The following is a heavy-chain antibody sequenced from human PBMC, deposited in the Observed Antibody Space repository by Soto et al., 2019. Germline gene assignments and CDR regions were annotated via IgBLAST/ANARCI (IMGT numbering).Heavy chain of an antibody. D-gene: IGHD3-3*01. CDR1: GGSISSGGYY. V-gene: IGHV4-31*03. J-gene: IGHJ4*02. CDR3: ASSSYDFWSGFSPNRFDY. Sequence: SETLSLTCTVSGGSISSGGYYWSWIRQHPGKGLEWIGYIYYSGSTYYNPSLKSRVTISVDTSKNQFSLKLSSVTAADTAVYYCASSSYDFWSGFSPNRFDYWGQGTLVTVSS. CDR2: IYYSGST.